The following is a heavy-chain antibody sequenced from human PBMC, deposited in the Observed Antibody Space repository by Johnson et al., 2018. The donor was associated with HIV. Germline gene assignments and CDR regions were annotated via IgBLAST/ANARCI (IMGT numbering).Heavy chain of an antibody. CDR2: IYSAGTT. V-gene: IGHV3-66*01. Sequence: VQVVESGGGLVQPGGSLRLSCAASGFTVSSDYMNWVRQAPGKGLEWVSVIYSAGTTYYADSVKGRFTIFRDNSKNTLYLQMTSLRAEDTAGYYCARAPPYGDYGDTFDIWGQGTMVSVSS. D-gene: IGHD4-17*01. CDR1: GFTVSSDY. CDR3: ARAPPYGDYGDTFDI. J-gene: IGHJ3*02.